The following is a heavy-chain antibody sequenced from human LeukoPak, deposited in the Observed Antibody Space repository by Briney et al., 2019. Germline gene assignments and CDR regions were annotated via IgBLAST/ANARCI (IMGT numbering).Heavy chain of an antibody. D-gene: IGHD2-15*01. CDR3: ARNPATPHGVPDN. J-gene: IGHJ4*02. CDR1: GGSFSGYY. V-gene: IGHV4-34*01. Sequence: PSETLSLTCTIYGGSFSGYYWSWIRQPPGKGLEWIGEINHSGPTNYNPSLKSRVTISLDTSKNRFSLNLTSVTAADTAVYYCARNPATPHGVPDNWGQGTLVTVSS. CDR2: INHSGPT.